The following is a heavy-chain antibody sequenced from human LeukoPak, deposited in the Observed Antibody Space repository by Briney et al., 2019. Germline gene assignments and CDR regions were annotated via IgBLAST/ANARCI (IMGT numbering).Heavy chain of an antibody. V-gene: IGHV4-30-2*01. CDR2: IYHSGST. CDR1: GGSISSGGYS. CDR3: ARALYDYVWGSYRSSGFDY. D-gene: IGHD3-16*02. Sequence: PSQTLSPTCTVSGGSISSGGYSWSWIRQPPGKGLEWIGYIYHSGSTYYNPSLKSRVTISVDRSKNQFSLKLSSVTAADTAVYYCARALYDYVWGSYRSSGFDYWGQGTLVTVSS. J-gene: IGHJ4*02.